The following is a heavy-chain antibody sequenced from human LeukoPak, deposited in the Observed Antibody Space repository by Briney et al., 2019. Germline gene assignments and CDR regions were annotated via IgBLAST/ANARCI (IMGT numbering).Heavy chain of an antibody. V-gene: IGHV3-7*01. J-gene: IGHJ6*03. CDR3: TRDSQDSYVYYMVV. CDR1: GFTFSRYW. D-gene: IGHD3-10*02. Sequence: GGSLRLSCAVSGFTFSRYWMSWVRQAPGKGPESVANINQDGSVKYYVDSVKGRFTISRDSATNSLYLQMNSLRAEDTAVYYCTRDSQDSYVYYMVVWGKGTTVTVSS. CDR2: INQDGSVK.